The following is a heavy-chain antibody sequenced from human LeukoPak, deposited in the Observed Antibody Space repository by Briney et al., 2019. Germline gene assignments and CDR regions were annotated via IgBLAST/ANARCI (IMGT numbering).Heavy chain of an antibody. CDR3: VPVRGAGGDY. V-gene: IGHV3-48*03. CDR2: ISSSGSTI. CDR1: GFTFHFYA. J-gene: IGHJ4*02. D-gene: IGHD3-10*01. Sequence: GGSLRLSCAASGFTFHFYAMNWVRQAPGKGLEWVSYISSSGSTIYYADSVKGRFTISRDNAKNSLYLQMNSLRAEDTAVYYCVPVRGAGGDYWGQGTLVTVSS.